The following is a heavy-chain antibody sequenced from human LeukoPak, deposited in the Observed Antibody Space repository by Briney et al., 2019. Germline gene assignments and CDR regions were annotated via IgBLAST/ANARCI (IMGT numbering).Heavy chain of an antibody. CDR2: IKSRSAGGTI. J-gene: IGHJ4*02. Sequence: ESGGSLRLSCAASGFTFSSYAMSWVRQAPGKGLEWVGRIKSRSAGGTIDYAAPVNGRFIVSRDDSKNTLYLQMNSLKTEDTAMYYCTLIKGWGSGTYYLDYWGQGTLVTVSS. CDR3: TLIKGWGSGTYYLDY. D-gene: IGHD3-10*01. CDR1: GFTFSSYA. V-gene: IGHV3-15*01.